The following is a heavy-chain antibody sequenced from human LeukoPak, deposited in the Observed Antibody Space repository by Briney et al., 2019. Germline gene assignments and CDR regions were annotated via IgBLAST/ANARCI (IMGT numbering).Heavy chain of an antibody. CDR1: GYTFTNYG. CDR2: ISAYNGNR. D-gene: IGHD2-15*01. J-gene: IGHJ4*02. Sequence: ASVKVSCKASGYTFTNYGITWVRQAPGQGLEWMGWISAYNGNRNYSQKLQGRVTMTTDTSTNTAYMELRSLRSDDTAVYYCARAPSIVVVVAATLDYWGQGTLVTVSS. V-gene: IGHV1-18*01. CDR3: ARAPSIVVVVAATLDY.